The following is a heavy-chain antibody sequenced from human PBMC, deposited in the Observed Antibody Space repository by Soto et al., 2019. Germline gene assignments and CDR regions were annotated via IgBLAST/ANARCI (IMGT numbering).Heavy chain of an antibody. D-gene: IGHD1-26*01. Sequence: QVQLVQSGAEVKKPGASVKVSCKASGYTFTTYALHWVRQAPGQRPEWMGWINPASGHTKYSKKFQDRVTITRDTSASTGHMELSSLRSEDTAVYYCGRSVVGATGEILYNAMDVWGQGTTVTVSS. V-gene: IGHV1-3*01. CDR1: GYTFTTYA. CDR2: INPASGHT. CDR3: GRSVVGATGEILYNAMDV. J-gene: IGHJ6*02.